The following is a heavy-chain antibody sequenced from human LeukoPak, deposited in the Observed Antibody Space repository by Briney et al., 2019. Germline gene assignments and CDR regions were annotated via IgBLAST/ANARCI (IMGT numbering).Heavy chain of an antibody. J-gene: IGHJ4*02. CDR2: INPNSGGT. CDR3: ARGSDYGGNSNFDY. D-gene: IGHD4-23*01. CDR1: GYTFAGYY. V-gene: IGHV1-2*04. Sequence: ASVKVSCKASGYTFAGYYMHWVRQAPGQGLEWMGWINPNSGGTYYAQKFQGWVTMTRDTSISTAYMELSRLRSDDTAVYYCARGSDYGGNSNFDYWGQGTLVTVSS.